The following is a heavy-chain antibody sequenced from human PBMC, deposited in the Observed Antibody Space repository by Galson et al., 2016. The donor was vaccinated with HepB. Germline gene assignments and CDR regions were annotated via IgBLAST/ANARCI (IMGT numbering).Heavy chain of an antibody. CDR1: GFTFETYW. V-gene: IGHV3-7*03. CDR3: VAENV. J-gene: IGHJ1*01. CDR2: IKEDGSEK. Sequence: SLRLFCAASGFTFETYWMDWVRQAPGKGPEWVAAIKEDGSEKRYDDSVMGRFTISRDNARNTVYLEMTTVKAEDTARYYCVAENVWGQGTLVVVSA.